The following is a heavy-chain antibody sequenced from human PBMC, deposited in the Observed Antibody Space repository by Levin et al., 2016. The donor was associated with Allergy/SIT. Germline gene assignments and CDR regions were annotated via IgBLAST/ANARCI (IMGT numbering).Heavy chain of an antibody. Sequence: VRQMPGKGLEWMGRIDPSDSYTNYSPSFQGHVTISADKSISTAYLQWSSLKASDTAMYYCARHPQLEREAGTNYYYGMDVWGQGTTVTVSS. J-gene: IGHJ6*02. CDR2: IDPSDSYT. V-gene: IGHV5-10-1*01. D-gene: IGHD1-1*01. CDR3: ARHPQLEREAGTNYYYGMDV.